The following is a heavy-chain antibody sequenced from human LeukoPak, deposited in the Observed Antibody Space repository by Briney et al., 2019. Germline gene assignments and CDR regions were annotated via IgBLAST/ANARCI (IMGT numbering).Heavy chain of an antibody. J-gene: IGHJ4*02. Sequence: VASVKVSCKASGFIFSSSAVQWARQARGQRLEWIGWIVVGSGNTNYAQNFQERVTITRDMSTSTAYMELSSLRSEDTAVYYCVADCYGDCIDWGQGTLVTVSS. V-gene: IGHV1-58*01. CDR2: IVVGSGNT. CDR1: GFIFSSSA. D-gene: IGHD4-17*01. CDR3: VADCYGDCID.